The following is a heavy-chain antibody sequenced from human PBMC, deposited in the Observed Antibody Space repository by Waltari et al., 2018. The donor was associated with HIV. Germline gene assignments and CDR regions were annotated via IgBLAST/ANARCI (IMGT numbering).Heavy chain of an antibody. V-gene: IGHV1-24*01. CDR2: FDPEDGET. CDR3: ATDLKPLRYFDWLFRT. D-gene: IGHD3-9*01. Sequence: QVQLVQSGAEVKKPGASVKVSCKVSGYTLTELSMHWVRQAPGKGLEWMGGFDPEDGETIYAQKFQGRVTMTEDTSTDTAYMELSSLRSEDTAVYYCATDLKPLRYFDWLFRTWGQGTLVTVSS. J-gene: IGHJ4*02. CDR1: GYTLTELS.